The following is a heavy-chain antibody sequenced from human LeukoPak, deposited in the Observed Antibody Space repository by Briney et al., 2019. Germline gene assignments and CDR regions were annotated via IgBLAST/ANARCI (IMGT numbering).Heavy chain of an antibody. CDR2: IYYSGIT. V-gene: IGHV4-59*12. Sequence: SETLSLTCTVSGGSISSYYWNWIRQPPGKGLEWIGYIYYSGITNYNPSLKSRVTISVDTSKSQFSLELSSVTPEDTAVYYCARAGGYGRFDYWGQGTLVTVSS. CDR3: ARAGGYGRFDY. CDR1: GGSISSYY. D-gene: IGHD1-26*01. J-gene: IGHJ4*02.